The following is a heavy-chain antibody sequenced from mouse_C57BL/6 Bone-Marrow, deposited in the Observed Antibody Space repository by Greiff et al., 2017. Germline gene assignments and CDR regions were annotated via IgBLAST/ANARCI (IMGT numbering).Heavy chain of an antibody. Sequence: QVQLQQPGAELVKPGASVKLSWKASGYTFTSYWMHWVKQRPGQGLEWIGMIHPNSGSTNYNEKFKSKATLTVDKSSSTAYMQLSSLTSEDSAVYYCARSCYYYGSSYGKLAYWGQGTLVTVSA. J-gene: IGHJ3*01. CDR3: ARSCYYYGSSYGKLAY. D-gene: IGHD1-1*01. CDR1: GYTFTSYW. CDR2: IHPNSGST. V-gene: IGHV1-64*01.